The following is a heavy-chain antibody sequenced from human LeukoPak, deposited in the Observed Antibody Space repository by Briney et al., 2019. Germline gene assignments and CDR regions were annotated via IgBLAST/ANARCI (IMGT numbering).Heavy chain of an antibody. V-gene: IGHV3-33*01. CDR1: GFTFSSYG. D-gene: IGHD3-22*01. J-gene: IGHJ4*02. Sequence: PGGSLRLSCAASGFTFSSYGMHWVRQAPGKGLEWGAVIWCEGSNKYYADSVKGRFTISRDNSKNTLYLQMNSLRAEDTAVYYCARDTAVYYDSSGYYAPFDYWGQGTLVTVSS. CDR3: ARDTAVYYDSSGYYAPFDY. CDR2: IWCEGSNK.